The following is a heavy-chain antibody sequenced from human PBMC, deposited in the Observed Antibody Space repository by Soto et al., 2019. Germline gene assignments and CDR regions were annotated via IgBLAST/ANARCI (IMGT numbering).Heavy chain of an antibody. CDR1: GYTFTGYY. CDR2: INPNSGGT. D-gene: IGHD6-13*01. CDR3: ARARYSSSWYWFDP. V-gene: IGHV1-2*04. J-gene: IGHJ5*02. Sequence: ASVKVSCKASGYTFTGYYMHWVRQAPGQGLEWMGWINPNSGGTNYAQKFQGWVTMTRDTSISTAYMELSRLRSDDTAVYYCARARYSSSWYWFDPWGQGTLVTVSS.